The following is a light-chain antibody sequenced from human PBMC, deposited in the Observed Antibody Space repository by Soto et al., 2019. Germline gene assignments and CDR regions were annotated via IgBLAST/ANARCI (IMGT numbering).Light chain of an antibody. V-gene: IGKV3-20*01. CDR3: QPFNRPTWT. Sequence: EVVLTQSPGTLSLSPGERATLSCRASQYVNSGYLAWYQQKPGQTPRLLIYGTSNRAAGIPDRFSGSGSGTDFTLTISRLEPEDFAAYYCQPFNRPTWTFGQGTKVDIK. CDR2: GTS. CDR1: QYVNSGY. J-gene: IGKJ1*01.